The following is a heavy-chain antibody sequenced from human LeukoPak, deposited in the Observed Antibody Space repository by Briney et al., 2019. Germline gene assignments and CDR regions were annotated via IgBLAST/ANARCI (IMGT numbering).Heavy chain of an antibody. CDR2: IYTSGST. CDR1: GGSISSGSYY. D-gene: IGHD5-18*01. Sequence: PSETLSLTCTVSGGSISSGSYYWSWIRQPARKGLEWIGRIYTSGSTNYNPSLKSRVTISVDTSKNQFSLKLSSVTAADTAVYYCARHLRGGYSFGLYGMDVWGQGTTVTVSS. CDR3: ARHLRGGYSFGLYGMDV. V-gene: IGHV4-61*02. J-gene: IGHJ6*02.